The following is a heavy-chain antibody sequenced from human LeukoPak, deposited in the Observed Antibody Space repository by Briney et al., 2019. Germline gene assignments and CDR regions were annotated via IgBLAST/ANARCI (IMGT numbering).Heavy chain of an antibody. J-gene: IGHJ2*01. CDR2: IGTAGDT. CDR3: ARGRQYCSGGSCSWYFDL. D-gene: IGHD2-15*01. CDR1: GFTFSSYD. Sequence: GALRLSCAASGFTFSSYDMHWVRQATGKGVEWVSAIGTAGDTYYPGSVKGRFTISRENAKNSLYLQMNSLRAGDTAVYYCARGRQYCSGGSCSWYFDLWGRGTLVTVSS. V-gene: IGHV3-13*04.